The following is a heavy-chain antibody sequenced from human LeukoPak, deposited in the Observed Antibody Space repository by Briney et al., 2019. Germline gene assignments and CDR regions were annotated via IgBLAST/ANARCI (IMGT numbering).Heavy chain of an antibody. J-gene: IGHJ4*02. D-gene: IGHD2-21*02. CDR3: AKSTLYCGGDCYHFDY. V-gene: IGHV3-30*18. Sequence: GGSLRLSCAASGFTFSSYGMHWVRQAPGKGLEWVVVISYDGSNKYYADSVKGRFTISRDNSKNTLYLQMNSLRAEDTAVYYCAKSTLYCGGDCYHFDYWGQGTLVTVSS. CDR1: GFTFSSYG. CDR2: ISYDGSNK.